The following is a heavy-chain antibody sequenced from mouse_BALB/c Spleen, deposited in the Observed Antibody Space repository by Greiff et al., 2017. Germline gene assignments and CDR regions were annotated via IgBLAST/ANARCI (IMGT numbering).Heavy chain of an antibody. CDR1: GFTFSSFG. CDR3: ARIDYDAMDY. Sequence: EVKLVESGGGLVQPGGSRKLSCAASGFTFSSFGMHWVRQAPEKGLEWVAYISSGSSTIYYADTVKGRFTISRDNPKNTLFLQMTSLRSEDTAMYYCARIDYDAMDYWGQGTSVTGSS. V-gene: IGHV5-17*02. J-gene: IGHJ4*01. CDR2: ISSGSSTI.